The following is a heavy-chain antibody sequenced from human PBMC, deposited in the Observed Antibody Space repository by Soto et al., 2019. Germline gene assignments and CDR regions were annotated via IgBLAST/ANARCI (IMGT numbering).Heavy chain of an antibody. D-gene: IGHD5-18*01. J-gene: IGHJ6*02. V-gene: IGHV3-48*02. Sequence: PEWSLRLSCAASGITFSSYSMNWVRQAPGKGLEWVSYISSSSSTIYYADSVKGRFTISRDNAKNSLYLQMNSLRDEDTAVYYCARGQLWLVDYYYYGMDVWGQGTTVTVSS. CDR1: GITFSSYS. CDR3: ARGQLWLVDYYYYGMDV. CDR2: ISSSSSTI.